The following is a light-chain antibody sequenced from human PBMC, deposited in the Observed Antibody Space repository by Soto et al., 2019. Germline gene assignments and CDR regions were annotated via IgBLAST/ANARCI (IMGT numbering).Light chain of an antibody. CDR1: SSNIGADYN. CDR3: QSYDTGLRGMI. CDR2: GNN. Sequence: QSVLTQPPSVSGAPGQRVTISCTGTSSNIGADYNVHWYRQLPGTAPKLLIYGNNHRPSGVPDRFSGSKSGPSASLAITGLQTEDEADYYCQSYDTGLRGMIFGGGTKLTGL. J-gene: IGLJ2*01. V-gene: IGLV1-40*01.